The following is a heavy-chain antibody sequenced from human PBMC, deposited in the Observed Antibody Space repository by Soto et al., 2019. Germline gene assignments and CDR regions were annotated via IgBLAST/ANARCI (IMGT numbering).Heavy chain of an antibody. CDR2: IRVGGTST. Sequence: GGSLRLSCAASGIIFTGYGMHWVRQAPGQGLEWVAVIRVGGTSTYYADSVKGRFTISRDNSKNTLYLQMNSLRAEDTAVYYCAKDRRYCSSTSCSGDAFDIWGQGTMVTVSS. CDR3: AKDRRYCSSTSCSGDAFDI. V-gene: IGHV3-30*02. CDR1: GIIFTGYG. D-gene: IGHD2-2*01. J-gene: IGHJ3*02.